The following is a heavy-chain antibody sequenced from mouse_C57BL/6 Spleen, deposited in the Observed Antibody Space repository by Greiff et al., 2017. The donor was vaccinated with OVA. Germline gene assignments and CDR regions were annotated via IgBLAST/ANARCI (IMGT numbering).Heavy chain of an antibody. V-gene: IGHV3-1*01. CDR1: GYSITSGYD. Sequence: EVKLQESGPGMVKPSPSLSLTCTVTGYSITSGYDWHWIRHLPGNKLEWMGYIRYSGSTNYNPTFKSRISITHDTSKNHFFLKLNSVTAEDTAAYYCAREDYGYFDYWGQGTTLTVSS. CDR3: AREDYGYFDY. J-gene: IGHJ2*01. CDR2: IRYSGST. D-gene: IGHD1-1*01.